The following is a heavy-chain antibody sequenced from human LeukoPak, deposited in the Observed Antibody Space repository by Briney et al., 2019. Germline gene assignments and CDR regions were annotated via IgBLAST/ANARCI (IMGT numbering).Heavy chain of an antibody. D-gene: IGHD6-6*01. CDR1: GGTFSSYA. CDR2: IIPIFGTA. V-gene: IGHV1-69*13. Sequence: ASVKVSCKASGGTFSSYAISWVRQSTGQRPEWMGGIIPIFGTASYAQKFQGRDTINANESTSTAYMELSSLRSEDTAVYYGARYMSIAARRPYYYYMDVWGKGTTVTVSS. J-gene: IGHJ6*03. CDR3: ARYMSIAARRPYYYYMDV.